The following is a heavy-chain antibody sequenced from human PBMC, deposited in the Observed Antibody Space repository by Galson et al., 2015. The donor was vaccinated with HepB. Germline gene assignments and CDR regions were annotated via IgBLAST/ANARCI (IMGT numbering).Heavy chain of an antibody. Sequence: SLRLSCAASEFTFSSYWMNWVRQAPGKGLEWVANINPDGSERYYVASLKGRFTISRDNAKNSLYLQMDSLRAEDTAVYYCARRISLVRGIITKPDYYYCMDVWGQGTTVTVAS. D-gene: IGHD3-10*01. CDR2: INPDGSER. V-gene: IGHV3-7*03. J-gene: IGHJ6*02. CDR1: EFTFSSYW. CDR3: ARRISLVRGIITKPDYYYCMDV.